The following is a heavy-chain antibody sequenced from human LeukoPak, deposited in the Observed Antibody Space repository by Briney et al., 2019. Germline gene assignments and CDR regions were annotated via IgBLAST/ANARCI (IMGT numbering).Heavy chain of an antibody. D-gene: IGHD6-6*01. J-gene: IGHJ6*03. Sequence: SQTLSLTCTVSGGSISSGGYYWSWIRQPPGKGLEWIGYIYHSGSTYYNPSLKSRVTISVDTSKNQFSLKLSSVTAADTAVYYCARDLSAARPKYYYYYMDVWGKGTTVTVSS. V-gene: IGHV4-30-2*01. CDR2: IYHSGST. CDR3: ARDLSAARPKYYYYYMDV. CDR1: GGSISSGGYY.